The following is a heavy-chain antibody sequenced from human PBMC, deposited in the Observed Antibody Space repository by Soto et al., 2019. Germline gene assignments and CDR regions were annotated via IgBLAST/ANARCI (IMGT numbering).Heavy chain of an antibody. D-gene: IGHD2-21*02. CDR1: GYTFTSYY. J-gene: IGHJ3*02. Sequence: ASVKVSCKASGYTFTSYYMHWVRQAPGQGLEWMGIINPSGGSTSYAQKFQGRVTMTRDTSTSTVYMELSSLRSEDTAVYYCASRGLVGVVTDAFDIWGQGTMVTVSS. CDR2: INPSGGST. CDR3: ASRGLVGVVTDAFDI. V-gene: IGHV1-46*01.